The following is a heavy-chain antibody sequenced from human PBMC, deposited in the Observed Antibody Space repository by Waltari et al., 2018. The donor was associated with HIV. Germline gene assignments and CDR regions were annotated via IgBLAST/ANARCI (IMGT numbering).Heavy chain of an antibody. CDR3: ARRGYCSSTSCSAVDY. J-gene: IGHJ4*02. CDR2: MNPNSGNT. CDR1: GYTFTSYD. D-gene: IGHD2-2*01. V-gene: IGHV1-8*01. Sequence: QVQLVQSGAEVKKPGASVKVSCKASGYTFTSYDINWARQATGQGLEWMGWMNPNSGNTGYAQKFQGRVTMTRNTSISTAYMELSSLRSEDTAVYYCARRGYCSSTSCSAVDYWGQGTLVTVSS.